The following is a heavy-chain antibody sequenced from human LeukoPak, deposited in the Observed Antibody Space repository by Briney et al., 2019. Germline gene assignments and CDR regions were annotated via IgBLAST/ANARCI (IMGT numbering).Heavy chain of an antibody. Sequence: ASVKVSCKASGYTFTNYDIKWVRQATGQGLEWMGWMNPTSGNTGYAQKFQGRVTMTRNTSISTAYMELSSLRSEDTAVDYCARGLSRSDNAIVFDPWGQGTLVTVSS. CDR2: MNPTSGNT. J-gene: IGHJ5*02. CDR3: ARGLSRSDNAIVFDP. D-gene: IGHD3-22*01. CDR1: GYTFTNYD. V-gene: IGHV1-8*01.